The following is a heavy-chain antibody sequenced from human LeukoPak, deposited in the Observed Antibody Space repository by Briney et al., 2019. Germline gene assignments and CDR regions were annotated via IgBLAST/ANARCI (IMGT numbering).Heavy chain of an antibody. D-gene: IGHD3-22*01. Sequence: PSETLSLTCPVSGGSISSYYWSWIRQPPGKGLEWIGDIYYSGSTNYNPSLKSRVTISVDTSENHFSLKLSSVTAADTAVYYCARGGFAYYYDSSGYYYFDYWGQGTLVTVSS. CDR3: ARGGFAYYYDSSGYYYFDY. V-gene: IGHV4-59*01. J-gene: IGHJ4*02. CDR2: IYYSGST. CDR1: GGSISSYY.